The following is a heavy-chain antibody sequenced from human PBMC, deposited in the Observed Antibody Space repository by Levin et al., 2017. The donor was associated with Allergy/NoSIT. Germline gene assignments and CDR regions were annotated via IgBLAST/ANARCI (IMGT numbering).Heavy chain of an antibody. V-gene: IGHV3-7*01. CDR2: INQDGSDR. Sequence: RTGGSLRLSCGVSGLPFQSHWMSWVRQPPGKGLEWVANINQDGSDRNYVDSVKGRFTVSRDNAEKTLFLQMNSLRAEDTAVYYCARERTGCTTSSCYVYEWDSWGQGTLVTVSS. CDR3: ARERTGCTTSSCYVYEWDS. J-gene: IGHJ4*02. CDR1: GLPFQSHW. D-gene: IGHD2-2*01.